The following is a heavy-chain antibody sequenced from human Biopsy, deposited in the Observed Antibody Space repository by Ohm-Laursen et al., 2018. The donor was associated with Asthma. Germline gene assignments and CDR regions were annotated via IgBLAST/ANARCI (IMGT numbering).Heavy chain of an antibody. D-gene: IGHD3-9*01. Sequence: SLSLSCTASGSHFGSYNMHCDCQAPRKGLERVADRTCDGSTQHYGDSVKGRFTISRDYSKNMLFLQMNSLRAEDTAVYYCSRDTLGYYFDIWGQGTQVTVSS. J-gene: IGHJ4*02. CDR2: RTCDGSTQ. CDR1: GSHFGSYN. V-gene: IGHV3-30-3*01. CDR3: SRDTLGYYFDI.